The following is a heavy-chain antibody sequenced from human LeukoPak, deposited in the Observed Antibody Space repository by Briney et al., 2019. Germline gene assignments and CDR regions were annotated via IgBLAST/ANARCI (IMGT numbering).Heavy chain of an antibody. D-gene: IGHD3-22*01. CDR3: AKDDYYDTSGYRD. CDR1: GFTFSSYA. V-gene: IGHV3-23*01. CDR2: ISGSGVST. J-gene: IGHJ4*02. Sequence: GGSLRLSCAASGFTFSSYAMSWVRQAPGKGLEWVSGISGSGVSTYYADSVKGRFTISRDNSKNTLYLQMNSLRAEDTAVYYCAKDDYYDTSGYRDWGQGTLVTVSS.